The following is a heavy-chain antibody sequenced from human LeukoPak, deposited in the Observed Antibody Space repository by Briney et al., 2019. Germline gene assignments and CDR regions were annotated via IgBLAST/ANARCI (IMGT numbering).Heavy chain of an antibody. D-gene: IGHD3-10*01. CDR2: IYYSGST. CDR3: ATLTMVRGAYAYYFDY. Sequence: PSETLSLTCTVSGGSIRRYYWSWIRQPPGKGLEWIGYIYYSGSTNYNPSLKSRVTISLDTSKNQFSLKLSSVTAADTAVYYCATLTMVRGAYAYYFDYWGQGTLVTVSS. CDR1: GGSIRRYY. V-gene: IGHV4-59*08. J-gene: IGHJ4*02.